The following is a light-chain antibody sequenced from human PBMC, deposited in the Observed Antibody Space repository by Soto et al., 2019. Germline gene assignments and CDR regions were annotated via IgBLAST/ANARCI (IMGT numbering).Light chain of an antibody. CDR1: QNINRW. V-gene: IGKV1-12*01. Sequence: DIQMTQSPSSVSASVGDRVTISCRASQNINRWLVWYQQKPGKAPNLLIYRASNLQSGVPSRFSGSGSGTDFTLTINSLQPEDFATYYCQQAATFPITFGQGTRLEIK. CDR3: QQAATFPIT. J-gene: IGKJ5*01. CDR2: RAS.